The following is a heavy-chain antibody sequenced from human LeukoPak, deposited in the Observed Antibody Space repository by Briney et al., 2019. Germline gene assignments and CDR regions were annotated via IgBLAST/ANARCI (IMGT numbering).Heavy chain of an antibody. Sequence: GGSLRLSCAASGFTFSSYAMSWVRQAPGKGLEWVSAISGSGGSTYYADSVKGRFTISRDNSKNTLYLQVNSLRVEDTAVYYCARLPYYSGSSDSGPWGQGTLVTVSS. CDR1: GFTFSSYA. CDR3: ARLPYYSGSSDSGP. CDR2: ISGSGGST. D-gene: IGHD3-22*01. V-gene: IGHV3-23*01. J-gene: IGHJ5*02.